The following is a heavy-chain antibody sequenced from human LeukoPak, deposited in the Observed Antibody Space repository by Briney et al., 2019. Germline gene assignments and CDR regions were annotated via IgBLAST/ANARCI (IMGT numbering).Heavy chain of an antibody. CDR2: ISSNGGST. V-gene: IGHV3-64*04. CDR3: AKTPSEQYFQH. CDR1: GFTFSSYA. Sequence: GGSLRLSCAASGFTFSSYAMHWVRQAPGKGLEYVSAISSNGGSTYYADSVKGRFTISRDNSKNTLYLQMNSLRAEDTAVYYCAKTPSEQYFQHWGQGTLVTVSS. J-gene: IGHJ1*01.